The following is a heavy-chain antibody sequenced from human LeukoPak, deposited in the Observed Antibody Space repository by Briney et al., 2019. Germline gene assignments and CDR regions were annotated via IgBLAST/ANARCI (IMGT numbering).Heavy chain of an antibody. CDR2: INHSGST. D-gene: IGHD2-21*02. V-gene: IGHV4-34*01. CDR3: ARAPDSNPPYYHYYYMDV. CDR1: GGSFSGYY. J-gene: IGHJ6*03. Sequence: SETLSLTCAVYGGSFSGYYWSWIRQPPGKGLEWIGEINHSGSTNYNPSLKSRVTISVDTSKNQFSLKLSSVTAADTAVYYCARAPDSNPPYYHYYYMDVWGKGTTVTVSS.